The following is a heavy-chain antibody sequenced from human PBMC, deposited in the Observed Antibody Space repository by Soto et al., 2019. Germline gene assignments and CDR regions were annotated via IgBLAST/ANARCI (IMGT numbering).Heavy chain of an antibody. V-gene: IGHV3-23*01. J-gene: IGHJ6*02. CDR3: AKGVVSFHYGMEV. CDR1: GFTFNTYP. Sequence: PGGSLRLSCATSGFTFNTYPMAWVRQAPGKGLELFSSISSTAGRPSAYADSVKSRFAISRDFSDNTVYLQMNNLRVDDTAVYFCAKGVVSFHYGMEVWGQGTTVTVSS. CDR2: ISSTAGRP. D-gene: IGHD2-21*01.